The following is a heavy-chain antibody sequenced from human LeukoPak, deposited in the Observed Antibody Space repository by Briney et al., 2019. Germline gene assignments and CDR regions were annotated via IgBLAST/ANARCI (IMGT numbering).Heavy chain of an antibody. CDR3: ARRGVGGYDLDY. V-gene: IGHV5-51*01. J-gene: IGHJ4*02. CDR1: GYSLTSYW. CDR2: TYPGDFDT. D-gene: IGHD5-12*01. Sequence: GESLEISCKGSGYSLTSYWIDWVRQTPGKGLEYMGITYPGDFDTRYSPSFQGQVTISADKSITTAYLQWSSLNASDTAMYYCARRGVGGYDLDYWGQGTLVTVSS.